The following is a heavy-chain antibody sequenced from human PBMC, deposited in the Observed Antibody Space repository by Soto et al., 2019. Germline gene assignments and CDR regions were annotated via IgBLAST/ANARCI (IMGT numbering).Heavy chain of an antibody. Sequence: GGSLRLSCAASGFTFSSYGMHWVRQAPGKGLEWVAVISYDGSNKYYADSVKGRFTISRDNSKNTLYLQMNSLRAEDTAVYYCAKDPYYYGSGSYYIDHYYYYMDVWGKGTTVTVSS. V-gene: IGHV3-30*18. CDR3: AKDPYYYGSGSYYIDHYYYYMDV. J-gene: IGHJ6*03. CDR2: ISYDGSNK. CDR1: GFTFSSYG. D-gene: IGHD3-10*01.